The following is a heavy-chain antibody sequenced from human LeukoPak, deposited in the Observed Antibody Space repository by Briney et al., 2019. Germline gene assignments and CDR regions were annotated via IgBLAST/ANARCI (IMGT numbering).Heavy chain of an antibody. Sequence: GGSLRLSCAASGFTFSSYGMSWVRQAPGKGLEWVSHIKSSGDTTYYADSVKGRFTISRDNSKNTMYLQMNSLKTEDTAVYYCTTPPKYWGQGTLVTVSS. D-gene: IGHD1-14*01. V-gene: IGHV3-23*01. J-gene: IGHJ4*02. CDR3: TTPPKY. CDR2: IKSSGDTT. CDR1: GFTFSSYG.